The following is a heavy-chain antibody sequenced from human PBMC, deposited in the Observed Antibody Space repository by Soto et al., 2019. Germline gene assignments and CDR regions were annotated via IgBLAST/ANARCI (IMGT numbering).Heavy chain of an antibody. Sequence: QVQLVQSGAEVKKPGASVKVSCKTSGYTFTDYYMHWVRQAPGQGLEWMGVFSPSGGSATYAQKVQGRVTTTSDTSTRTVYMELSSLRSDDTAVYYCASDGGGASLWIDYWGQGTLVTVSS. CDR2: FSPSGGSA. CDR3: ASDGGGASLWIDY. V-gene: IGHV1-46*01. J-gene: IGHJ4*02. D-gene: IGHD3-3*01. CDR1: GYTFTDYY.